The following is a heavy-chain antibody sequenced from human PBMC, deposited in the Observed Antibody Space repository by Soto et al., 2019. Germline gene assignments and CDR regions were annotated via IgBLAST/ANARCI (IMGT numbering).Heavy chain of an antibody. V-gene: IGHV1-46*01. J-gene: IGHJ1*01. D-gene: IGHD3-10*01. CDR2: LNPSGGGA. Sequence: ASVKVSCKASGFTFTTHYMHWVRRAPGQGPEWMGYLNPSGGGAKYPQKLQGRVTITRDTSASTVYMELSSLTSEDTAVYYCARERDFGELSYDVWGQGTLVTVSS. CDR1: GFTFTTHY. CDR3: ARERDFGELSYDV.